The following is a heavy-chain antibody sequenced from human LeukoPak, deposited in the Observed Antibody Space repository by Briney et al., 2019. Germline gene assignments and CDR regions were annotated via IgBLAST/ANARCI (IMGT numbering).Heavy chain of an antibody. CDR3: ARKVTYGPAAAIAPGIIDY. J-gene: IGHJ4*02. CDR2: IYYSGST. D-gene: IGHD2-2*01. V-gene: IGHV4-39*01. CDR1: GGSISSSSYY. Sequence: SETLSLTCTVSGGSISSSSYYWGWIRQPPGKGLEWIGSIYYSGSTYYNPSLKSRVTISVDTSKNQFSLKLSSVTAADTAVYYCARKVTYGPAAAIAPGIIDYWGQGTLVTVSS.